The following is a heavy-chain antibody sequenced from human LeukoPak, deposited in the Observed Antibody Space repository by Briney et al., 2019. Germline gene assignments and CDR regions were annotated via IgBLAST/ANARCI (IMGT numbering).Heavy chain of an antibody. CDR1: GGSISSYY. J-gene: IGHJ5*02. CDR2: IYTSGST. V-gene: IGHV4-4*07. CDR3: ARDGYDILTGSHNWFDP. D-gene: IGHD3-9*01. Sequence: SETLSLTCTVSGGSISSYYWSWIRQPAGKGLEWIGRIYTSGSTNYNPSLKSRVTMSVDTSKNQFSLKLSSVTAADTAVYYCARDGYDILTGSHNWFDPWGQGTLVTVSS.